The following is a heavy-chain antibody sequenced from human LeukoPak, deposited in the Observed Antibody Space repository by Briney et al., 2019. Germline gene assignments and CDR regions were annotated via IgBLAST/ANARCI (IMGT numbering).Heavy chain of an antibody. D-gene: IGHD7-27*01. CDR3: AAWGSGLDY. Sequence: GGSLRLSCVASGFIFSNYGMHWVRQAPGKGLEWVAVIWHDGSNKYYADSVKGRFTVSRDNSKNTLYLQMNSLRAEDTAVYYCAAWGSGLDYWGQGTLVTVSS. J-gene: IGHJ4*02. CDR1: GFIFSNYG. CDR2: IWHDGSNK. V-gene: IGHV3-33*01.